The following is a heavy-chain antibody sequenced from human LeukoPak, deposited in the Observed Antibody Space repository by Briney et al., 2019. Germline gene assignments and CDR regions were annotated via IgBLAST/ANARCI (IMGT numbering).Heavy chain of an antibody. CDR1: GFTFSSYA. CDR3: ARDYTMVRGRVSYYFDY. V-gene: IGHV3-30-3*01. D-gene: IGHD3-10*01. CDR2: ISYDGSNK. Sequence: GGSLILSCAASGFTFSSYAMHWVRQAPGKGLEWVAVISYDGSNKYYADSVKGRFTISRDNSKNTLYLQMNSLRAEDTAVYYCARDYTMVRGRVSYYFDYWGQGTLVTVSS. J-gene: IGHJ4*02.